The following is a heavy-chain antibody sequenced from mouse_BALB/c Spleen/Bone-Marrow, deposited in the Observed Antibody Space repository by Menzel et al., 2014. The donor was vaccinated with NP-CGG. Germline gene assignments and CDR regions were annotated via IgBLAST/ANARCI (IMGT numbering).Heavy chain of an antibody. J-gene: IGHJ2*01. V-gene: IGHV4-1*02. D-gene: IGHD1-1*01. Sequence: EVKVVESGGGLVQPGGSLKLSCAASGFDFSRYWMSWVRQAPGKGLEWVGEINPESRTINYSPSLKDKFIISRDNAKNTLYLRLNKVRSEDTALYYCARLDSYGYLNYWGQGTTLTVSS. CDR1: GFDFSRYW. CDR2: INPESRTI. CDR3: ARLDSYGYLNY.